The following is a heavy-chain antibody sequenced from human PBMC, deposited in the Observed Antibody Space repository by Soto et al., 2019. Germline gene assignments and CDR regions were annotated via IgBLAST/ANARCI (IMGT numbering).Heavy chain of an antibody. CDR3: AHSLPPSLITMVRGGKRSYYFDY. D-gene: IGHD3-10*01. Sequence: SGPTLVNPTQTLTLTCTFSGFSLSTSGVGVGWIRQPPGKALEWLALIYWNDDKRYSPSLKSRLTITKDTSKNQVVLTMTNMDPVDTATYYCAHSLPPSLITMVRGGKRSYYFDYWGQGTLVTVSS. V-gene: IGHV2-5*01. CDR1: GFSLSTSGVG. CDR2: IYWNDDK. J-gene: IGHJ4*02.